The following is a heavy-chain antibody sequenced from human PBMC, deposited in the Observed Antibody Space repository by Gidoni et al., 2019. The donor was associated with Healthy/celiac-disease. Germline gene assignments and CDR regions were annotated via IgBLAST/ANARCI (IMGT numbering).Heavy chain of an antibody. Sequence: QVQLQESGPGLVKPSQTLSLTCTVSGGSISSGGYYWSWIRQHPGKGLEWIGYIYYSGSTYYNPSLKSRVTISVDTSKNQFSLKLSSVTAADTAVYYCARNYDSSGYYYYYGMDVWGQGTTVTVSS. D-gene: IGHD3-22*01. V-gene: IGHV4-31*03. CDR1: GGSISSGGYY. CDR2: IYYSGST. J-gene: IGHJ6*02. CDR3: ARNYDSSGYYYYYGMDV.